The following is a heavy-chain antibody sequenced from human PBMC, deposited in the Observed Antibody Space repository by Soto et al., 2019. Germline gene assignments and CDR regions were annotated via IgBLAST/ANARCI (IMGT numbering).Heavy chain of an antibody. D-gene: IGHD6-6*01. J-gene: IGHJ6*02. V-gene: IGHV4-59*01. CDR2: IYYSGST. CDR3: ARTARAKIAARMLLGLKDGMDV. CDR1: GGSISSYY. Sequence: SETLSLTCTVSGGSISSYYWSWIRQPPGKGLEWIGYIYYSGSTNYNPSLKSRVTISVDTSKNQFSLKLSSVTAADTAVYYCARTARAKIAARMLLGLKDGMDVWGQGTTVTVSS.